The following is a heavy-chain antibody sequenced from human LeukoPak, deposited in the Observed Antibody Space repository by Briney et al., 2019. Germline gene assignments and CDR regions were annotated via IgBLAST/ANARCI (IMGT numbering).Heavy chain of an antibody. D-gene: IGHD6-13*01. CDR2: IYYSGST. J-gene: IGHJ2*01. CDR3: AREKRIIAAAGVDY. CDR1: GGSISSYY. Sequence: SETLSLTCTVSGGSISSYYWSWIRQPPGKGLEWIGYIYYSGSTNYNPSLKSRVTISVDTSKNQFSLKLSSVTAADTAVYYCAREKRIIAAAGVDYWGRGTLVTVSS. V-gene: IGHV4-59*01.